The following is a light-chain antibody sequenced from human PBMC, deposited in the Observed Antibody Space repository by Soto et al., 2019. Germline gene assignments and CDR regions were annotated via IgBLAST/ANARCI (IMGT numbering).Light chain of an antibody. J-gene: IGKJ1*01. CDR2: AAS. CDR1: QTIASY. CDR3: QQCYGIPWT. V-gene: IGKV1-39*01. Sequence: DIKMTQSLSSMSASVGDRVTITCRASQTIASYLNWYQQKPGKASKIMLYAASNLQSGVPSRCSGSGSGTDFTLSISSLQPDDFATYYCQQCYGIPWTFGQGTKVELK.